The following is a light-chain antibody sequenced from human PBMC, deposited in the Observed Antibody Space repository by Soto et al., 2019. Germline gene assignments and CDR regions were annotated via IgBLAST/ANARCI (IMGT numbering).Light chain of an antibody. Sequence: QSVLTQPPSVSAAPGQTVSIFFSGDNSNIGNHHVSWYQQVPGTAPQVLIYGNNKRPSGIPDRFSGSRSVMSATLAITGLQTGDEADYYCGSWDSGLSGYVFGSGTKVTVL. CDR3: GSWDSGLSGYV. CDR1: NSNIGNHH. V-gene: IGLV1-51*01. J-gene: IGLJ1*01. CDR2: GNN.